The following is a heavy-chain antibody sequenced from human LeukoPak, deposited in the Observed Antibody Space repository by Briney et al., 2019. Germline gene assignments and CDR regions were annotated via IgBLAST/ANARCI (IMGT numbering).Heavy chain of an antibody. D-gene: IGHD2-15*01. V-gene: IGHV1-69*05. CDR1: GGTFSSYA. Sequence: SVKVSCKASGGTFSSYAFSWVRPPPAQGLGWVGGIITIFGTTNYAQKLQGRVTITTDESTSAAYTELSSLRSEDTAVYYCARDAQGYCSGGSGYSEGYYYYYMDVWGKGTTVTVSS. CDR3: ARDAQGYCSGGSGYSEGYYYYYMDV. CDR2: IITIFGTT. J-gene: IGHJ6*03.